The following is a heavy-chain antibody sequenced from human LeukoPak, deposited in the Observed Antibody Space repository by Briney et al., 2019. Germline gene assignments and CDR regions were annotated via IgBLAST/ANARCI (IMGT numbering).Heavy chain of an antibody. D-gene: IGHD3-10*01. CDR1: GFNPTSYE. J-gene: IGHJ3*01. CDR3: ARGWYYL. V-gene: IGHV3-48*03. CDR2: ISSGGDTI. Sequence: GGSLRLSCVASGFNPTSYEMNWVRQAPGRGLEWVSYISSGGDTIYYADSVKGRFTISRDNAKNSLYLRMNSLRAEDTAVYYCARGWYYLWGQGTMVTVSS.